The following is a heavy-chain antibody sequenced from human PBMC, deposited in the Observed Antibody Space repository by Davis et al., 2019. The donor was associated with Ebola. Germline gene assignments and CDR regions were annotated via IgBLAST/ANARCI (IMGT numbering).Heavy chain of an antibody. CDR2: INTNTGNP. D-gene: IGHD5-18*01. CDR1: GYTFTSYG. J-gene: IGHJ4*02. Sequence: ASVKVSCKASGYTFTSYGISWVRQAPGQGLEWMGWINTNTGNPTYAQGFAGRFVFSLDTSVSTTYLQISSLRTEDTAVYYCARCEENPDTSMVSCFDYWGQGALVTVSS. CDR3: ARCEENPDTSMVSCFDY. V-gene: IGHV7-4-1*02.